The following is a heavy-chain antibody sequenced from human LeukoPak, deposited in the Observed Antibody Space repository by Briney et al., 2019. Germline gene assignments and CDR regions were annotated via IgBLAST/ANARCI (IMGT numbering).Heavy chain of an antibody. Sequence: GGSLRLSCAASGFTFSYYSMNWVRQAPGRGLEWVSCISSSSSLIFYSDSVRGRFTISRDSAKNLLYLHMNSLRVEDTAVYYCAKVDRGDYSSSPVPYYNYYMNVWGKGTTVTVSS. CDR2: ISSSSSLI. CDR1: GFTFSYYS. CDR3: AKVDRGDYSSSPVPYYNYYMNV. J-gene: IGHJ6*03. D-gene: IGHD6-13*01. V-gene: IGHV3-21*01.